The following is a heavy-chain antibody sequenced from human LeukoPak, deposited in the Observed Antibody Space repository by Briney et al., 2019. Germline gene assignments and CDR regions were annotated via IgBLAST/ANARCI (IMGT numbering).Heavy chain of an antibody. CDR1: GFTFSNYD. D-gene: IGHD3-10*01. Sequence: GRSLRLSCAASGFTFSNYDMHWVRQAPGKGLEWVAVISYDGTNKYYADSVKGRFTISRDNSKNTLHLQMNSLRAEDTAVYYCARDDGSGSYYNGPYYYYGMDVWGQGTTVTVSS. CDR3: ARDDGSGSYYNGPYYYYGMDV. CDR2: ISYDGTNK. V-gene: IGHV3-30*03. J-gene: IGHJ6*02.